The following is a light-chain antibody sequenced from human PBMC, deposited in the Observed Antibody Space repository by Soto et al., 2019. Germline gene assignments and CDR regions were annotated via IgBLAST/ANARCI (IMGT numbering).Light chain of an antibody. J-gene: IGLJ1*01. V-gene: IGLV1-44*01. CDR2: SNN. CDR3: AAWDASLGGFYV. Sequence: QSVLTQPPSASGTPGQRVTISCSGSRSSIGSNTVNWYQHLPGSAPKLLIYSNNHRPSGVPDRFSASKAGASASLAISGLQSEDEGDYYCAAWDASLGGFYVVGSGTKVTVL. CDR1: RSSIGSNT.